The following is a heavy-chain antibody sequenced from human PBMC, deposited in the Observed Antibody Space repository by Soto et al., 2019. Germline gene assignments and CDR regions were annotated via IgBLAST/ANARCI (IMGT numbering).Heavy chain of an antibody. D-gene: IGHD4-17*01. Sequence: QVQLVQSGAEVKKPGSSVKVSCKASGDTFSSSAINWVRQAPGQGLEWMGGIIPIFGTTKYAQKFQGRVTITADKSTSTAYMELSSLRFGDTAVYYCASQIDATVTSLGEYFQHWGQGTLVTVSS. CDR3: ASQIDATVTSLGEYFQH. V-gene: IGHV1-69*06. J-gene: IGHJ1*01. CDR1: GDTFSSSA. CDR2: IIPIFGTT.